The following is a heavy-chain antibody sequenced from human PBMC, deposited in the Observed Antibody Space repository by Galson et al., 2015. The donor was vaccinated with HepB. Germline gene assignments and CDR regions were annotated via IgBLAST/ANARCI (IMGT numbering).Heavy chain of an antibody. CDR1: GYTFTSYY. CDR3: ARDRCSSTSCYIIDY. J-gene: IGHJ4*02. V-gene: IGHV1-46*01. D-gene: IGHD2-2*02. Sequence: SVKVSCKASGYTFTSYYMHWVRQAPGQGLEWMGIINPSGGSTSYAQKFQGRVTMTRDTSTSTVYMELSSLRSEDTAVYYCARDRCSSTSCYIIDYWGQGTLVTVSS. CDR2: INPSGGST.